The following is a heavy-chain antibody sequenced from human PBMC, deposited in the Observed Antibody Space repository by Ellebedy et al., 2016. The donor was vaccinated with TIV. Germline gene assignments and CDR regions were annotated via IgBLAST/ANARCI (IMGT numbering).Heavy chain of an antibody. CDR3: ARANQMPLGQCFQH. V-gene: IGHV3-23*01. Sequence: GGSLRLXXAASGFTFSNYAMSWVRQAPGKGLEWVSAISGSGGGAYYTELVKGRFTISRDNSKNRLLLQMNNLRAEDTAVYYCARANQMPLGQCFQHWGQGTLVTVSS. CDR1: GFTFSNYA. J-gene: IGHJ1*01. D-gene: IGHD2-2*01. CDR2: ISGSGGGA.